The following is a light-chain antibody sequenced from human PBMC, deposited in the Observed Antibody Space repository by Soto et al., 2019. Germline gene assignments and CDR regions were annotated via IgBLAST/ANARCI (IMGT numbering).Light chain of an antibody. CDR2: DAS. CDR1: QGIGND. Sequence: AIQMTQSPSSLSASVGDRITITCRASQGIGNDLGWYQQKPGKAPKLLIYDASILQSGVPSRFSGSGSGTAFTLTINSLQPEDFATYYCLRDYHGWTFGQGTKVEIK. J-gene: IGKJ1*01. CDR3: LRDYHGWT. V-gene: IGKV1-6*01.